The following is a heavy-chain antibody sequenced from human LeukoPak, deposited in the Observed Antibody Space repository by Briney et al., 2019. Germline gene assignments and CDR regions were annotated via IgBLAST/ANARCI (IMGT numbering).Heavy chain of an antibody. D-gene: IGHD3-10*01. J-gene: IGHJ3*02. CDR3: ARERSYRFGAFDI. V-gene: IGHV3-7*01. CDR1: GFTFSSYW. Sequence: PGGSLRLSCAASGFTFSSYWMSWVRQAPGKGLEWVANIKQDGSEKYYVDSVKGRFTISRDNAKNSLYLQMNSLRAEDTAVYYCARERSYRFGAFDIWGQGTMVTVSS. CDR2: IKQDGSEK.